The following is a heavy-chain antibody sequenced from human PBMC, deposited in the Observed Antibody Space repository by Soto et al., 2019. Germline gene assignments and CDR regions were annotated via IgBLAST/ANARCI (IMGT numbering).Heavy chain of an antibody. CDR1: GGSISSYY. Sequence: SETLSLTCTVSGGSISSYYWSWIRQPPGKGLEWIGYIYYSGSTNYNPSLKSRVTISVDTSKNQFSLKLSSVTAADTAVYYCARGRAQLNYYDSSGFHFDYWGQGTLVTVSS. J-gene: IGHJ4*02. CDR3: ARGRAQLNYYDSSGFHFDY. D-gene: IGHD3-22*01. CDR2: IYYSGST. V-gene: IGHV4-59*01.